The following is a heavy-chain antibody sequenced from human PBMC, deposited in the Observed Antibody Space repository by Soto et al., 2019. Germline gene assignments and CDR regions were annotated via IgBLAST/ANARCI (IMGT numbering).Heavy chain of an antibody. CDR1: GFTFSSYG. Sequence: PGGSLRLSCAASGFTFSSYGMHWVRQAPGKGLEWVAVISYDGSNKYYADSVKGRFTISRDNSKNTLYLQMNSLRAEDTAVYYCATGDSGYDPGDDAFDIWGQGTIVTVSS. CDR2: ISYDGSNK. CDR3: ATGDSGYDPGDDAFDI. D-gene: IGHD5-12*01. J-gene: IGHJ3*02. V-gene: IGHV3-30*03.